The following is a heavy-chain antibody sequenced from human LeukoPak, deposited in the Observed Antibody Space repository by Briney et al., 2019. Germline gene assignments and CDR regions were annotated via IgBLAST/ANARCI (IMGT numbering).Heavy chain of an antibody. J-gene: IGHJ3*02. V-gene: IGHV1-18*01. Sequence: ASVTVSCKASGYTFTSYGISWVRQAPGQGLEWMGWISAYNGNTNYAQKLQGRVTMTTDTSTSTAYMELRSLRSDDTAVYYCARATVVPAAIPNDAFDIWGQGTMVTVSS. CDR1: GYTFTSYG. D-gene: IGHD2-2*01. CDR3: ARATVVPAAIPNDAFDI. CDR2: ISAYNGNT.